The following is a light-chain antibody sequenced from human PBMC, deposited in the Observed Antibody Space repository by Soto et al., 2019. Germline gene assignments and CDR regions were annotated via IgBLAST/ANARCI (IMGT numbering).Light chain of an antibody. CDR3: QAWVSGIGV. V-gene: IGLV4-69*01. CDR1: SGHSTYP. J-gene: IGLJ3*02. CDR2: VNSDGSH. Sequence: QSVLTQSPSTSASLGASVKVTCTLSSGHSTYPIAWLQQQPEKGPRYLMKVNSDGSHNRGDGVPDRFSGSSSGAERYLAISSLQPEDEADYYCQAWVSGIGVFGGGTQLTVL.